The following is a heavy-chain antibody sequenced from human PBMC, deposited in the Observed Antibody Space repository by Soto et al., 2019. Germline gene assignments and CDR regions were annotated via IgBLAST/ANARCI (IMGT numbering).Heavy chain of an antibody. Sequence: QVQLVESGGGVVQPGRSLRLSCAASGFTFSSYAMHWVRQAPGKGLEWVAVISYDGSNKYYADSVKGRFTISRDNSKNTLYLQMNSLRAEDTAVYYCARESRAADSSRWYLYYYGMDVWGRGTTVTVSS. J-gene: IGHJ6*02. CDR1: GFTFSSYA. D-gene: IGHD6-13*01. CDR2: ISYDGSNK. CDR3: ARESRAADSSRWYLYYYGMDV. V-gene: IGHV3-30-3*01.